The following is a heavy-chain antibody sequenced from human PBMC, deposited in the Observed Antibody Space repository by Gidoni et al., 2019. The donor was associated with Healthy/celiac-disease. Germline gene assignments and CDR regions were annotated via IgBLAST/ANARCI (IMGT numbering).Heavy chain of an antibody. CDR1: GFTFSSHA. J-gene: IGHJ4*02. V-gene: IGHV3-23*01. Sequence: VQRLESGGVLVQPGGSLRRYCAAAGFTFSSHAMSWVRQAPGKGLEWVSAISGSCGTTYYADSVKGWFTISSDNSKNPLYLQLTSLRAEDTAVYYCAKSIGYDCSGYYWLIDYWGQGPLVTVSS. CDR2: ISGSCGTT. CDR3: AKSIGYDCSGYYWLIDY. D-gene: IGHD3-22*01.